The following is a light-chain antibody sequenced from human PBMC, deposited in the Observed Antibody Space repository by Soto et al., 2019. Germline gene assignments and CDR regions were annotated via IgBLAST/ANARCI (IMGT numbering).Light chain of an antibody. CDR2: SAS. Sequence: DIQMTQSPSSVSASVGDRVTITCRASQGISTYLGWYQQKPGKAPKSLIYSASSLQSGVPSKFSGVGFGTEFTLTITDMQPDDFATYYCQQYYRYPWTFGQGTKVEI. CDR3: QQYYRYPWT. CDR1: QGISTY. J-gene: IGKJ1*01. V-gene: IGKV1-16*02.